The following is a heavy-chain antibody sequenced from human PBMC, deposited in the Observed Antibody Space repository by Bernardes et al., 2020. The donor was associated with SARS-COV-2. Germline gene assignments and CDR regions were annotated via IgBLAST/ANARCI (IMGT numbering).Heavy chain of an antibody. CDR3: ARDLKHSGDDRDHFDY. CDR2: IRPSSGGT. Sequence: ASVKVSCKTSGYIFTAFYIHWVRQAPGQGLEWLGWIRPSSGGTSYAQRFQGRVSMTRDTSINTAYMELSSLRYDDTAIYYCARDLKHSGDDRDHFDYWGQRTLLTVSS. J-gene: IGHJ4*02. V-gene: IGHV1-2*02. CDR1: GYIFTAFY. D-gene: IGHD5-12*01.